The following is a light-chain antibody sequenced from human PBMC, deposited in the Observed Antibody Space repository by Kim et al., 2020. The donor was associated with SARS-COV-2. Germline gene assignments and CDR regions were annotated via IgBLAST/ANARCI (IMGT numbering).Light chain of an antibody. J-gene: IGKJ2*01. Sequence: DIQMTQSPSSLSASVGDRVTITCQASQDISNYLNWYQQKPGKAPKLLIYDASNLETGVPSRFSGSGSGTDFTFTISSLQPEDIATYYYQQYDNLPYTFGQGTKLDI. CDR2: DAS. CDR1: QDISNY. V-gene: IGKV1-33*01. CDR3: QQYDNLPYT.